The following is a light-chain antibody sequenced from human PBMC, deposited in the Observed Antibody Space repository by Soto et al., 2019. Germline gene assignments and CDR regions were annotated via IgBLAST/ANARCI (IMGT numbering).Light chain of an antibody. CDR1: QSISTY. CDR3: QQYNRYWT. J-gene: IGKJ1*01. Sequence: DIQMTQSPSSLSASVGDRVTITCRASQSISTYLNWYQQKPGKAPKLLIYKASTLKSGVPSRFSGSGSGTEFTLTISSLLPDDFATYYCQQYNRYWTFGQGTKVDIK. V-gene: IGKV1-5*03. CDR2: KAS.